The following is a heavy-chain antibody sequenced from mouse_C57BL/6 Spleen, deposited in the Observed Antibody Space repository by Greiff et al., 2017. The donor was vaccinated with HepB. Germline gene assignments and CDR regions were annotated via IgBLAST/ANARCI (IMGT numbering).Heavy chain of an antibody. D-gene: IGHD1-1*01. CDR3: ARGGGGYGSSYRYFDV. Sequence: EVQLKESGPELVKPGASVKISCKASGYSFTDYNMNWVKQSNGKSLEWIGVINPNYGTTSYNQKFKGKATLTVDQSSSTAYMQLNSLTSEDSAVYYCARGGGGYGSSYRYFDVWGTGTTVTVSS. CDR1: GYSFTDYN. CDR2: INPNYGTT. V-gene: IGHV1-39*01. J-gene: IGHJ1*03.